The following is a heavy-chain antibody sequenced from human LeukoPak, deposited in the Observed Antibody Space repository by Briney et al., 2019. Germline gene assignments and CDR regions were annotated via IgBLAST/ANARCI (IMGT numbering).Heavy chain of an antibody. V-gene: IGHV4-59*01. CDR3: ARGGIGAAGPVGY. CDR1: GGSISRYY. CDR2: IYYSGST. D-gene: IGHD6-13*01. Sequence: SETLSLTRTVSGGSISRYYWSWIRQPPGKRLEWIGYIYYSGSTNYNPSLKSRVTISVDTSKSQFSLKLSSVTAADTAVYYCARGGIGAAGPVGYWGQGTLVTVSS. J-gene: IGHJ4*02.